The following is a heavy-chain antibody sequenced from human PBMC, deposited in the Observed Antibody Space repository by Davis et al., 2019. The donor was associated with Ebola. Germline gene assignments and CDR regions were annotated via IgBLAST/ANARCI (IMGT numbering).Heavy chain of an antibody. CDR2: IYSGGST. CDR1: GFTFSSYV. J-gene: IGHJ6*02. CDR3: ATQLGATYYYYGMDV. V-gene: IGHV3-66*01. D-gene: IGHD7-27*01. Sequence: GGSLRLSCVASGFTFSSYVMGWVRQAPGKGLEWVSVIYSGGSTSYADSVKGRFTISRDNSKNTLYLQMNSLRAEDTAVYYCATQLGATYYYYGMDVWGQGTTVTVSS.